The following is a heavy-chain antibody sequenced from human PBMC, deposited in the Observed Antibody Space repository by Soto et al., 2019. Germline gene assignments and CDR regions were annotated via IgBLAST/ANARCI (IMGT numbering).Heavy chain of an antibody. J-gene: IGHJ4*02. V-gene: IGHV3-30*18. CDR1: GFTFSSYG. D-gene: IGHD6-6*01. CDR3: AKVYSSSSAGLFDY. CDR2: ILYDGSNK. Sequence: QVQLVESGGGVVQPGRSLRLSCAASGFTFSSYGMHWVRQAPGKGLEWVAVILYDGSNKYYADSVKGRFTISRDNSKNTLYLQMNSLRAEDTAVYYCAKVYSSSSAGLFDYWGQGTLVTVSS.